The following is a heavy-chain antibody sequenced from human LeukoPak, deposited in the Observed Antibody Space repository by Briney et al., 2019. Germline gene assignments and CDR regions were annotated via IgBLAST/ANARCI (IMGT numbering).Heavy chain of an antibody. J-gene: IGHJ4*02. V-gene: IGHV3-23*01. CDR2: ITSGVGIT. Sequence: GGSLRLSCAASGFPFSNYGLNWVRQAPGKGLEWVSFITSGVGITYYADSVKGRFTISRDNSLNTLYLQMNSLRADDTAVYYCAKAWPNSGNYYYDYWGQGTLVTVSP. CDR3: AKAWPNSGNYYYDY. CDR1: GFPFSNYG. D-gene: IGHD3-22*01.